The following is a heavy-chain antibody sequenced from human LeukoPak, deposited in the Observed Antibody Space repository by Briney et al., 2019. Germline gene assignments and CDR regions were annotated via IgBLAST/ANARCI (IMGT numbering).Heavy chain of an antibody. Sequence: PGGSLRLSCAPSGFTFSSYSMNWARHAPEKGGEWVSSISSSSRYIYYTDSVKGRFTISRDNAKISLYLQMNSVRAEETSVYYCARGAVAGFTYNWFDPRGQGTLVTVSS. CDR2: ISSSSRYI. D-gene: IGHD6-19*01. CDR3: ARGAVAGFTYNWFDP. CDR1: GFTFSSYS. V-gene: IGHV3-21*01. J-gene: IGHJ5*02.